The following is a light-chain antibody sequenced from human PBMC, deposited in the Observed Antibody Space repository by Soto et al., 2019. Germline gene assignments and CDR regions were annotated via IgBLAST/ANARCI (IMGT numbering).Light chain of an antibody. CDR2: DVT. Sequence: QSALTQPASVSGSPGQSITISCTGTSSDVGGYSYVSWYQQHPGKVPKLMIYDVTNRPSGVSNRFSGSKSGNTASLTITGLQAEDEADYFCSSYTSGNTFVFGTGTKVTVL. J-gene: IGLJ1*01. CDR3: SSYTSGNTFV. V-gene: IGLV2-14*03. CDR1: SSDVGGYSY.